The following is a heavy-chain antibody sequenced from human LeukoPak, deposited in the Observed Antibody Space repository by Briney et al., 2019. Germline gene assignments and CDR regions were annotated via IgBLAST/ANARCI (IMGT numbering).Heavy chain of an antibody. CDR2: MKSTGHGGTT. V-gene: IGHV3-49*04. D-gene: IGHD2-2*01. CDR1: GFTFGDYG. J-gene: IGHJ3*02. CDR3: TREDVVVQREEPPRWGFAFDI. Sequence: GRSLRLSCTASGFTFGDYGVNWVRQAPGKGLEWVGFMKSTGHGGTTDYAASVKGRFTISRDDSKGVAYLQMNSLTTEDAAVYFCTREDVVVQREEPPRWGFAFDIWGQGTVVTVSS.